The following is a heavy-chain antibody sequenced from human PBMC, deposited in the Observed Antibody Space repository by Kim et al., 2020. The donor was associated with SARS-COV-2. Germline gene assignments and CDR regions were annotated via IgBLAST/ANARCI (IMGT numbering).Heavy chain of an antibody. J-gene: IGHJ4*02. CDR1: GFTFSTYA. CDR3: AKVVSSRIAAPGERHFDY. D-gene: IGHD6-13*01. Sequence: GGSLRLSCAASGFTFSTYAMSWVRQAPARGLEWVSIIGGGGASTYYADSVKGRFTISRDNSKSTLYLQMNNLRAEDAAVYYCAKVVSSRIAAPGERHFDYWGQGTLVTVSS. V-gene: IGHV3-23*01. CDR2: IGGGGAST.